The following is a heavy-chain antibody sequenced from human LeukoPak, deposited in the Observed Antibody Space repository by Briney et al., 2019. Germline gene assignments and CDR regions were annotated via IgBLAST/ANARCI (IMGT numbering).Heavy chain of an antibody. CDR3: VKGVRMRVTSAFDI. D-gene: IGHD1-26*01. J-gene: IGHJ3*02. V-gene: IGHV3-23*01. CDR2: STGTGSCT. CDR1: EFTFSNYA. Sequence: QPGGALRLSCAASEFTFSNYAMSWVRQAPGKGLEWGSGSTGTGSCTYYADSVKGRFTISRDNSKTTLYLQMNSLGAEETAVYYCVKGVRMRVTSAFDIWGQGTMVTVSS.